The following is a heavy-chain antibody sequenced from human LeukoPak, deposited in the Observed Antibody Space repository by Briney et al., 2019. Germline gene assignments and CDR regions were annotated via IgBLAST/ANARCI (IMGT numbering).Heavy chain of an antibody. CDR2: IYSAGST. CDR1: GGSINTYY. J-gene: IGHJ4*02. CDR3: ARVLSTGRSDY. V-gene: IGHV4-59*01. Sequence: SETLSLTCTVSGGSINTYYWSWIRQPPGKGLEWLGYIYSAGSTNYNPSLKSRLTISVDTSKNQFSLKLSSVIPADTAVYYCARVLSTGRSDYWGQGTLVTVSS. D-gene: IGHD2-8*02.